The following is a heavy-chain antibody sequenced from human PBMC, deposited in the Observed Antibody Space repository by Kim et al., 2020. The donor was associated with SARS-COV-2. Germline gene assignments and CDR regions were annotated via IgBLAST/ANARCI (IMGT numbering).Heavy chain of an antibody. V-gene: IGHV3-53*01. D-gene: IGHD1-26*01. J-gene: IGHJ6*02. Sequence: GGSLRLSCAASGFTVSSNYMSWVRQAPGKGLEWVSVIYSGGSTYYADSVKGRFTISRDNSKNTLYLQMNSLRAEDTAVYYCASPSGRRYYYGMDVWGQGTTVTVSS. CDR3: ASPSGRRYYYGMDV. CDR1: GFTVSSNY. CDR2: IYSGGST.